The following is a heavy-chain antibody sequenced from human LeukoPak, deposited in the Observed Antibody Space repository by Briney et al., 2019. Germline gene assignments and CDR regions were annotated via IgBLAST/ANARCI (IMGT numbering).Heavy chain of an antibody. J-gene: IGHJ4*02. Sequence: ASVKVSCKASGGTFSSYAINWVRQAPGQGLEWMGWISAYNGNTNYAQKLQGRVTMTTDTSTSTAYMELRSLRSDDTAVYYCAREVVVVITTSVGFDYWGQGTLVTVSS. CDR2: ISAYNGNT. CDR1: GGTFSSYA. V-gene: IGHV1-18*01. CDR3: AREVVVVITTSVGFDY. D-gene: IGHD3-22*01.